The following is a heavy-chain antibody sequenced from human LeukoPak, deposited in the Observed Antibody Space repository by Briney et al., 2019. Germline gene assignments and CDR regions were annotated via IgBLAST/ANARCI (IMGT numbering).Heavy chain of an antibody. D-gene: IGHD2-15*01. CDR2: INPDGSEK. V-gene: IGHV3-7*01. CDR3: ARDGAFGYCSGGSCFRDAFDF. Sequence: GGSLRLSCAVSGFTFSSDWMIWVRQAPGKGLEWVANINPDGSEKNYVDSVRGRFTISRDNAKNSLDLQMNSLSAEDTSVYYCARDGAFGYCSGGSCFRDAFDFWGQGTLVTVS. CDR1: GFTFSSDW. J-gene: IGHJ3*01.